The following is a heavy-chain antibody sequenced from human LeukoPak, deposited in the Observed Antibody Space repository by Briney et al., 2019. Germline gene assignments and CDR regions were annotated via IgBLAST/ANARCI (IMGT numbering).Heavy chain of an antibody. V-gene: IGHV4-61*02. D-gene: IGHD3-3*01. J-gene: IGHJ6*02. CDR1: GGSISSGSYY. Sequence: SETLSLTCTVSGGSISSGSYYWSWIRQPAGKGLEWIGRIYTSGSTYYNPSLKSRVTISVDTSKNQFSLKLSSVTAADTAVYYCASSAESVPAIFGVSGPYGMDVWGQGTTVTVSS. CDR2: IYTSGST. CDR3: ASSAESVPAIFGVSGPYGMDV.